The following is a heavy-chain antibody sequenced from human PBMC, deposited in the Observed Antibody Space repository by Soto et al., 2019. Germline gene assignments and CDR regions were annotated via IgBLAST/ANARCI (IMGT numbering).Heavy chain of an antibody. CDR2: INAGNGNT. D-gene: IGHD2-8*01. Sequence: ASVKVSCKDSGYTVTSYAMHWVRQAPGQRLEWMGWINAGNGNTKYSQKFQGRVTITRDTSASTAYMELSSLRSEDTAVYYCARGGYCTNGVCYIHSYRFDPWGKGTLVTVSS. V-gene: IGHV1-3*01. CDR3: ARGGYCTNGVCYIHSYRFDP. J-gene: IGHJ5*02. CDR1: GYTVTSYA.